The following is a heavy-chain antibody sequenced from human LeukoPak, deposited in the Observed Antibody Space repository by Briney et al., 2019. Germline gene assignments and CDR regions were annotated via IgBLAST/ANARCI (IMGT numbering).Heavy chain of an antibody. J-gene: IGHJ4*02. CDR2: INHSGST. V-gene: IGHV4-34*01. Sequence: PSETLSLTCAVYGGSFSGYYWSWIRQPPGKGLEWIGEINHSGSTNYNPSLKSRVTISVDTSKNQFSLKLSSVTAADTAVYYCARTTTAGRWDYWGQGTLVTVSS. CDR1: GGSFSGYY. D-gene: IGHD4-17*01. CDR3: ARTTTAGRWDY.